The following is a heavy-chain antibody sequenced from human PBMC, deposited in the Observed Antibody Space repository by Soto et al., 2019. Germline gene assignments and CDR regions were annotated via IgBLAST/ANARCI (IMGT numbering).Heavy chain of an antibody. V-gene: IGHV5-51*01. J-gene: IGHJ4*02. D-gene: IGHD6-19*01. CDR3: ARTVREQWLADY. CDR2: IYPGDSDT. Sequence: REALKISCKGSGYRFTSYWIGWVRQMPGKGLEWMGIIYPGDSDTRYSPSFQGQVTISADKSISTAYLQWSSLKASDTAMYYCARTVREQWLADYWGRGTLVTVSS. CDR1: GYRFTSYW.